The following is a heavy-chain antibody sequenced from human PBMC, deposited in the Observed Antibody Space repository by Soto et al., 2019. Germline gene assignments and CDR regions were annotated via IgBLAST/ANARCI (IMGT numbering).Heavy chain of an antibody. CDR2: IIPYYNTL. CDR1: EGTFNSYA. V-gene: IGHV1-69*01. D-gene: IGHD6-13*01. CDR3: ASGASRWYPYFFDS. J-gene: IGHJ4*02. Sequence: QAQVVQSGAEVRKPGSSVKLSCKASEGTFNSYAIAWVRQAPGQGLEWMGGIIPYYNTLNYAQKFQDRVTITADDSTNTVYMELSSFRSCDTAVYFCASGASRWYPYFFDSCAQGTLVTVSS.